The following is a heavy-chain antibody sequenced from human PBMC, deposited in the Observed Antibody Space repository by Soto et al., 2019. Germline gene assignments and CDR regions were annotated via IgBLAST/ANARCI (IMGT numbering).Heavy chain of an antibody. CDR2: ISAYNGNT. CDR1: GYTFTSYG. Sequence: ASVKVSCKASGYTFTSYGISWVRQAPGQGLEGMGWISAYNGNTNYAQKLQGRVTMTTDTSTSTAYMELRSLRSDDTAVYYCARDFSSGWNEAFDICGQGTMVTVSS. CDR3: ARDFSSGWNEAFDI. D-gene: IGHD6-19*01. J-gene: IGHJ3*02. V-gene: IGHV1-18*01.